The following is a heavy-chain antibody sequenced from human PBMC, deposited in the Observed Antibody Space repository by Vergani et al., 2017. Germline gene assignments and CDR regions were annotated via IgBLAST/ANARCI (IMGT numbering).Heavy chain of an antibody. Sequence: VQLVESGGGVVQPGGSLRLSCAASGFTLSDHVMDWVRQGPGKGLEWVGRSRNKARSYTTEYSASVKGRFTISRDDSRNSLYLQMNSLKTEDTAVYYCAKQYFVSGNYLFDYWGQGTLVTVSS. CDR3: AKQYFVSGNYLFDY. D-gene: IGHD3-10*01. V-gene: IGHV3-72*01. J-gene: IGHJ4*02. CDR2: SRNKARSYTT. CDR1: GFTLSDHV.